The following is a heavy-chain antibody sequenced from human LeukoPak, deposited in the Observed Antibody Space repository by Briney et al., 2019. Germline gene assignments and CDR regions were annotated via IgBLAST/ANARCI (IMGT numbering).Heavy chain of an antibody. CDR3: ARAAAVAGLDY. V-gene: IGHV1-69*04. CDR1: GYTFTSYA. CDR2: IIPILGIA. D-gene: IGHD6-19*01. J-gene: IGHJ4*02. Sequence: SVKVSCKASGYTFTSYAISWVRQAPGQGLEWMGRIIPILGIANYAQKFQGRVTITADKSTSTAYMELSCLRSEDTAVYYCARAAAVAGLDYWGQGTLVTVSS.